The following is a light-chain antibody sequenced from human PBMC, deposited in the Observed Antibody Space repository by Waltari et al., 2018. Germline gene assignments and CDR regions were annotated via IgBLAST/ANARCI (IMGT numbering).Light chain of an antibody. CDR2: AAS. CDR3: QQANTFPLT. V-gene: IGKV1-12*01. J-gene: IGKJ3*01. Sequence: DIQMTHSPSSVSASVGDRVTITCRASQDISIWLAWYQQKPGKAPKLLIYAASNLQSGVPSRFSGSGSGTDFALTISNLQPEDFATYYCQQANTFPLTFGPGTKVDIK. CDR1: QDISIW.